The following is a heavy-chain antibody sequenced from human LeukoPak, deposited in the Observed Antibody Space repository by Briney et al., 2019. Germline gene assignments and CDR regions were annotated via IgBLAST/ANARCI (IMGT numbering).Heavy chain of an antibody. V-gene: IGHV3-23*01. CDR3: AGRPTGYSSGYIH. CDR1: GITFSNYA. D-gene: IGHD5-18*01. J-gene: IGHJ4*02. Sequence: GGSLRLSCVASGITFSNYAVSWARQAPEKGLDWVSVISGSAHKIRYADSVKGRFTTSRDNSENIVYLQMNNLRVEDTAVYYCAGRPTGYSSGYIHWGQGTLVTVSS. CDR2: ISGSAHKI.